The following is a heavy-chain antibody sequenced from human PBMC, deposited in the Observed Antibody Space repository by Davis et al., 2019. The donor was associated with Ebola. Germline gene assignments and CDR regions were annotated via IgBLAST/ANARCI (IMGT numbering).Heavy chain of an antibody. CDR1: GFTFSSYS. D-gene: IGHD3-16*02. CDR3: ASGSYDYVWGSYRYDAFDI. CDR2: ISSSSSYI. Sequence: GESLKISCAASGFTFSSYSMNWVRQAPGKGLEWVSSISSSSSYIYYADSVKGRFTISRDNAKNSMYLQMNSLRAEDTAVYYCASGSYDYVWGSYRYDAFDIWGQGTMVTVSS. J-gene: IGHJ3*02. V-gene: IGHV3-21*01.